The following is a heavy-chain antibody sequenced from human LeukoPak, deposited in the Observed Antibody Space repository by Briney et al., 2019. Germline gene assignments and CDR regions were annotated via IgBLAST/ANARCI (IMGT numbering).Heavy chain of an antibody. Sequence: PGGSLRLSCAASGFTFTNYAMSWVRQAPGKGLEWVSVIYSGGSTYYADSVKGRFTISRDNSKNTLYLQMNSLRAEDTAVYYCARVFPGYCSGGSCPPGEYYFDYWGQGTLVTVSS. CDR3: ARVFPGYCSGGSCPPGEYYFDY. CDR2: IYSGGST. CDR1: GFTFTNYA. D-gene: IGHD2-15*01. V-gene: IGHV3-53*01. J-gene: IGHJ4*02.